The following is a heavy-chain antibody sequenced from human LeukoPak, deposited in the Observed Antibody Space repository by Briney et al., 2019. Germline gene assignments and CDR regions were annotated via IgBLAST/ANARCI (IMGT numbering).Heavy chain of an antibody. CDR2: IIPIFGTA. CDR1: GGTFSSYA. V-gene: IGHV1-69*06. D-gene: IGHD5-24*01. Sequence: SVKVSCKASGGTFSSYAISWVRQAPGQGLEWMGGIIPIFGTANYVQKFQGRVTITADKSTSTAYMELSSLRSEDTAVYYCARGRDGYSYYFDYWGQGTLVTVSS. CDR3: ARGRDGYSYYFDY. J-gene: IGHJ4*02.